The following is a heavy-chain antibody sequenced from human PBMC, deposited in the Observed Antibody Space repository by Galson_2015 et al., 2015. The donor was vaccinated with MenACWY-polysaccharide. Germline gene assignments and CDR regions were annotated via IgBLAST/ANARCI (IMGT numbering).Heavy chain of an antibody. J-gene: IGHJ4*02. CDR2: IYYSGST. V-gene: IGHV4-59*08. CDR3: ARRSSSGGSVDY. CDR1: GGSISSYY. Sequence: ETLSLTCTVSGGSISSYYWSWIRQPPGKGLEWIGYIYYSGSTNYNPSLKSRVTISVDTSKNQFSLKLSSVTAADTAVYYCARRSSSGGSVDYWGQGTLVTVSS. D-gene: IGHD6-25*01.